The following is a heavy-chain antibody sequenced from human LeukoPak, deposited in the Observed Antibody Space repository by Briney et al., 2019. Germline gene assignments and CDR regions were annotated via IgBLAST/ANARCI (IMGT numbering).Heavy chain of an antibody. CDR1: GFTFSSYS. V-gene: IGHV3-21*01. J-gene: IGHJ4*02. D-gene: IGHD6-13*01. CDR3: ARAASLRIAAAAIDY. Sequence: GGSLRLSCAASGFTFSSYSMNWVRQAPGKGLEWVSSISSSSSYIYYADSVKGRFTISRDSAKNSLYLQMNSLRAEDTAVYYCARAASLRIAAAAIDYWGQGTLVTVSS. CDR2: ISSSSSYI.